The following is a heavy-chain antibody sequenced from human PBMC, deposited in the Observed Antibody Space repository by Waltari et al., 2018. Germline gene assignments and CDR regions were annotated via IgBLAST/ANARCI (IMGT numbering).Heavy chain of an antibody. CDR2: IYISGST. J-gene: IGHJ5*02. CDR1: GGSISSHS. CDR3: ARVFWTSASSGVSFLDP. D-gene: IGHD3-3*01. Sequence: QVQLQASGPGLVKPSETLALTCTVPGGSISSHSWSWIRQPAGKGLEWIGRIYISGSTNYNPSLKSRVTMSLDTSKNHFSLTLSSVTAADTAVYYCARVFWTSASSGVSFLDPWGQGTLVTVSS. V-gene: IGHV4-4*07.